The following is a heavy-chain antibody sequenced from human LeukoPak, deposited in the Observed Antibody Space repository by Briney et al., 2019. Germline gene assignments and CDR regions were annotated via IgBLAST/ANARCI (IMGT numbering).Heavy chain of an antibody. D-gene: IGHD3-10*01. V-gene: IGHV3-20*04. J-gene: IGHJ4*02. CDR2: INWNGGST. CDR1: GFTFSSYS. Sequence: GGSLRLSCAASGFTFSSYSMNWVRQAPGKGLEWVSGINWNGGSTGYADSLKGRFTISRDNAKNSLYLQMNSLRAEDTALYYCARDFWGSGQGGFDYWGQGTLVTVSS. CDR3: ARDFWGSGQGGFDY.